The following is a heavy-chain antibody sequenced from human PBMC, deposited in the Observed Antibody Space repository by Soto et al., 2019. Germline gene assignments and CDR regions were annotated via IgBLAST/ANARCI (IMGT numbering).Heavy chain of an antibody. V-gene: IGHV1-8*01. J-gene: IGHJ4*02. CDR2: MNPNSGNT. Sequence: GASVKVSCKASGYTFTSYDINWVRQATGQGLEWMGWMNPNSGNTGYAQKFHRRVTMTRNTSISTAYMELSSLRSEDTAVYYCARVNYDSSGYQLDYWGQGTLVTVSS. CDR1: GYTFTSYD. CDR3: ARVNYDSSGYQLDY. D-gene: IGHD3-22*01.